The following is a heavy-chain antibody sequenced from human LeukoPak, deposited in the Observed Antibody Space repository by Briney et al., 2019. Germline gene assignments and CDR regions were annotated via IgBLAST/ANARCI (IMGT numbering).Heavy chain of an antibody. Sequence: ASVKVSCNASGYSFTDYYMHWVRQAPGQGLEWMGWVNPKSGGTKYAQKFQGRVTMTRDTSISTAYMELSRLRYDDTAVYYCARSPVAGTFDYWGQGTLVTVSS. CDR2: VNPKSGGT. CDR3: ARSPVAGTFDY. V-gene: IGHV1-2*02. CDR1: GYSFTDYY. D-gene: IGHD6-19*01. J-gene: IGHJ4*02.